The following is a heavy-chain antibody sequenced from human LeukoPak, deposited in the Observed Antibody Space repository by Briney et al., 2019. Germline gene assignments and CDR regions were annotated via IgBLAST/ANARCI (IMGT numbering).Heavy chain of an antibody. Sequence: ASVEVSCKASGYTFTGYYMHWVRQAPGQGLEWMGRINPNSGGTNYAQKFQGRVTMTRDTSISTAYMELSRLRSDDTAVYYCARDNIVVVPAAIRWFDPWGQGTLVTVSS. CDR1: GYTFTGYY. CDR3: ARDNIVVVPAAIRWFDP. V-gene: IGHV1-2*06. D-gene: IGHD2-2*02. J-gene: IGHJ5*02. CDR2: INPNSGGT.